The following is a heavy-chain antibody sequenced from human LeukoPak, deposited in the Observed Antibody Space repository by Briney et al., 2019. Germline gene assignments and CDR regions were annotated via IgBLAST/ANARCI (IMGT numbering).Heavy chain of an antibody. V-gene: IGHV5-51*01. D-gene: IGHD1/OR15-1a*01. CDR3: VSHEEHPLSAPCGY. CDR1: GYIFTNYW. Sequence: KPGESLNISCKTSGYIFTNYWIGWVRQMPGKGLEWMGIIYPGDSDTRYSPSFQGQVSISADKPITTAYLQWSSLKASDSAIYYCVSHEEHPLSAPCGYWGQGTLVTVSS. CDR2: IYPGDSDT. J-gene: IGHJ4*02.